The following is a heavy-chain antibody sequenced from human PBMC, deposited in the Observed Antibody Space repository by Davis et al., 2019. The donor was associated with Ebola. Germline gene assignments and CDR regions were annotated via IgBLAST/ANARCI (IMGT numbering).Heavy chain of an antibody. V-gene: IGHV3-53*01. CDR1: GFTVSSNY. CDR2: IYSGGTT. Sequence: GGSLRLSCAASGFTVSSNYMNWVRQAPGKGLEWVSVIYSGGTTYYADSVKGRFTISRDNAKNSLYLQMNSLHQGPIGLPPGTLLQEHLWG. J-gene: IGHJ6*01. CDR3: TLLQEHL.